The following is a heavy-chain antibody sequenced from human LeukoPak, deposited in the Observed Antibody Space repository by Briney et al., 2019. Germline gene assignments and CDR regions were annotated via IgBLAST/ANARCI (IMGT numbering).Heavy chain of an antibody. CDR2: IFRAGNT. J-gene: IGHJ4*02. Sequence: SETLSLTCAVSGYSISSGYYWGWLRQPPGKGLEWIETIFRAGNTYYNPSLKSRVTISVDTSKNQFSLKLSSVTAADTATYYCARVVTLGGNDYWGQGTLVTVSS. D-gene: IGHD4-23*01. V-gene: IGHV4-38-2*01. CDR3: ARVVTLGGNDY. CDR1: GYSISSGYY.